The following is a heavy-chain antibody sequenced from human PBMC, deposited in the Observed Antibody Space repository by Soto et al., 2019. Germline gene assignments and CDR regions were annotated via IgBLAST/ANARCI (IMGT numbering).Heavy chain of an antibody. CDR3: ARDPSPYTSGWYGIEF. CDR2: ISYDGTNK. Sequence: GGSLRLSCAASGFMFSAYAMLWVRQAPGKGLEWVAAISYDGTNKYYADSIKGRFTISRDNSANTLFLQVNSLRREDTAMYYCARDPSPYTSGWYGIEFWGHGTLVTVSS. D-gene: IGHD6-19*01. J-gene: IGHJ4*01. V-gene: IGHV3-30*04. CDR1: GFMFSAYA.